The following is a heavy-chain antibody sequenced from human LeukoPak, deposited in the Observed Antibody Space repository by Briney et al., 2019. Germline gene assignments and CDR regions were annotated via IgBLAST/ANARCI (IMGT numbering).Heavy chain of an antibody. J-gene: IGHJ4*02. Sequence: GGSLRPSCAASGFTFSSYSMNWVRQAPGKGLEWVSSISSSSSYIYYADSVKGRFTISRDNAKNSLYLQMNSLRAEDTAVYYCARDGDYSNYLYYFDYWGQGTLVTVSS. CDR2: ISSSSSYI. D-gene: IGHD4-11*01. V-gene: IGHV3-21*01. CDR3: ARDGDYSNYLYYFDY. CDR1: GFTFSSYS.